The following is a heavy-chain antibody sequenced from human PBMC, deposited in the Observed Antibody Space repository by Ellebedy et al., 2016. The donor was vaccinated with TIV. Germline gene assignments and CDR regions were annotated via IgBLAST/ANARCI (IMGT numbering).Heavy chain of an antibody. CDR1: GYTFTSYG. CDR2: IRAYNGNT. V-gene: IGHV1-18*04. D-gene: IGHD1-26*01. J-gene: IGHJ4*02. CDR3: ARSEGGSYDR. Sequence: AASVKVSCKASGYTFTSYGICWVRQAPGQGLEWMGWIRAYNGNTNYALKLQGLVTMSADTSTSTAYMELRSMGSDDTAVYYCARSEGGSYDRWGQGTLVTVSA.